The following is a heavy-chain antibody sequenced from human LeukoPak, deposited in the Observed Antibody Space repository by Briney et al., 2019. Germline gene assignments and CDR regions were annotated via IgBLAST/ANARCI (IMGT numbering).Heavy chain of an antibody. CDR3: ARGSFDYYDSSGYWYYFDY. Sequence: PSQTLSLTCTVSGGSISSGSYYWSWIRQPAGKGLEWIGRIYTSGSTNYNPSLKSRVTISVDTSKNQFSLKLSSVTAADTAVYYCARGSFDYYDSSGYWYYFDYWGQGTLVTVSS. CDR2: IYTSGST. J-gene: IGHJ4*02. V-gene: IGHV4-61*02. CDR1: GGSISSGSYY. D-gene: IGHD3-22*01.